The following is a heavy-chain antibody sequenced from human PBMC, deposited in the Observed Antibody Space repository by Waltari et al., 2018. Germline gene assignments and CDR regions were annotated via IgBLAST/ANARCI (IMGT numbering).Heavy chain of an antibody. CDR2: IYRTGKT. Sequence: VQLRESGPGLVNPSGTLSLTCIVSGDSLTHNFWWSCVRQRPGKSLEWLGQIYRTGKTNYNPSLESRVIVSIDTSNNQLSLKLTSVTAADTAIYYCARDRGKGLYLDSWGQGILVTVSP. D-gene: IGHD2-15*01. J-gene: IGHJ4*02. V-gene: IGHV4-4*02. CDR3: ARDRGKGLYLDS. CDR1: GDSLTHNFW.